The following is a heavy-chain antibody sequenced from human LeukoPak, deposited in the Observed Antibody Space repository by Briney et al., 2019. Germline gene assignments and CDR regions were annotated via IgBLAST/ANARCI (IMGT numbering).Heavy chain of an antibody. CDR3: ARGVVLAANFDY. CDR1: GFTFSDYY. CDR2: ISISGSTI. Sequence: KPGGSLRLSCAASGFTFSDYYMGWIRQAPAKGLEWLSYISISGSTIYYADSVKGRFTISRDNAKNSLYLQMNSLRAEDTAVYFCARGVVLAANFDYWGQGTLVTVSS. D-gene: IGHD2-15*01. V-gene: IGHV3-11*01. J-gene: IGHJ4*02.